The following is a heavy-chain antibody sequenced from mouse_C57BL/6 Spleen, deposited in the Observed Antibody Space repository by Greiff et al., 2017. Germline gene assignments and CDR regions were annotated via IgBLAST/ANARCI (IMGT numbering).Heavy chain of an antibody. CDR2: IDPSDSYT. CDR1: GYTFTSYW. V-gene: IGHV1-59*01. Sequence: QVQLQQPGAELVRPGTSVKLSCKASGYTFTSYWMHWVKQRPGQGLEWIGVIDPSDSYTNYNQKFKGKATLTVDTSSSTAYMQLSSLTSEDSAVYYCASGSAYYDYDGTYWGQGTLVTVSA. D-gene: IGHD2-4*01. CDR3: ASGSAYYDYDGTY. J-gene: IGHJ3*01.